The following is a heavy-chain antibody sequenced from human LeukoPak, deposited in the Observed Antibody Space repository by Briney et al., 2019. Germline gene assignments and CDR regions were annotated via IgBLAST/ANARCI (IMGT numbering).Heavy chain of an antibody. J-gene: IGHJ5*02. CDR3: ARGWMGAQNWFDP. CDR1: GGSFSGYY. Sequence: TSETLSLTCAVYGGSFSGYYWSWIRQPPGKGLEWIGEINHSGSTNYNPSLKSRVTISVDTSKNQFSLKLSSVTAADTAVYYCARGWMGAQNWFDPWGQGTLVTVSS. V-gene: IGHV4-34*01. D-gene: IGHD1-26*01. CDR2: INHSGST.